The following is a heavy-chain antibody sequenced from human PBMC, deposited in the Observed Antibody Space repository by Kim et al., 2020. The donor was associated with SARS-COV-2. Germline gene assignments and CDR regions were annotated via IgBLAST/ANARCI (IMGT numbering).Heavy chain of an antibody. V-gene: IGHV4-39*01. D-gene: IGHD2-15*01. CDR2: VYYDGST. Sequence: SETLSLTCTVSGGSISNSAYHRGWIRQAPGKGLEWIGTVYYDGSTFYQPSLTSRVTISLDTSRNQQFSLRLRSVTAADTAIYYCVRQFYFATAVDYWGQGTLVTVSS. J-gene: IGHJ4*02. CDR3: VRQFYFATAVDY. CDR1: GGSISNSAYH.